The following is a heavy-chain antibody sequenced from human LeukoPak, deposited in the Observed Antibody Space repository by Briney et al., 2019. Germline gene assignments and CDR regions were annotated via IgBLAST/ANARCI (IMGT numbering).Heavy chain of an antibody. CDR2: IYTSGST. D-gene: IGHD2-8*01. CDR1: GGSFSGYY. Sequence: ASETLSLTCAVYGGSFSGYYWSWIRQPAGKGLEWIGRIYTSGSTNYNPSLKSRVTISVDTSKNQFSLKLSSVTAADTAVYYCAREIDEGYGLSNGAFDIWGQGTMVTVSS. V-gene: IGHV4-4*07. CDR3: AREIDEGYGLSNGAFDI. J-gene: IGHJ3*02.